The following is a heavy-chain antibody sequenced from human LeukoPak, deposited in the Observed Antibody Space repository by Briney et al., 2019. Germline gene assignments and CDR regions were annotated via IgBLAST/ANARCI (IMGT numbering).Heavy chain of an antibody. CDR1: GYTFTGYY. Sequence: GASVKVSCKASGYTFTGYYMHWVRQAPGQGLEWMGWINPNSGGTNYAQKFQGRVTMTRDTSISTAYMELSRLRSDDTAVYCCARTLPPLLGAFDIWGHGTMVTVSS. CDR3: ARTLPPLLGAFDI. J-gene: IGHJ3*02. D-gene: IGHD3-10*01. CDR2: INPNSGGT. V-gene: IGHV1-2*02.